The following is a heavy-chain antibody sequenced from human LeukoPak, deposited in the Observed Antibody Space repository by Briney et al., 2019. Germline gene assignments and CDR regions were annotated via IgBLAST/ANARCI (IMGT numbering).Heavy chain of an antibody. Sequence: PGGSLRLSCAASGFTFSSYSMHWVRQAPGKGLVWVSRISSDWSNTNYADSVKGRFTISRDNAKNTLYLQMNSLRAEDTALYYCARQNRDFDYWGQGTLVTVSS. J-gene: IGHJ4*02. V-gene: IGHV3-74*01. CDR1: GFTFSSYS. D-gene: IGHD1-14*01. CDR3: ARQNRDFDY. CDR2: ISSDWSNT.